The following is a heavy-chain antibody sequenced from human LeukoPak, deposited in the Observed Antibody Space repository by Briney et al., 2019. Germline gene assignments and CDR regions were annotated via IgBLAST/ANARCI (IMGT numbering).Heavy chain of an antibody. J-gene: IGHJ4*02. CDR1: GGSISSSSYY. D-gene: IGHD3-10*01. CDR2: IYYSGST. V-gene: IGHV4-39*01. Sequence: SETLSLTCTVSGGSISSSSYYWVWIRLPPGKGLEWIGSIYYSGSTYYNPSLKSRVTISVDTSKNQFSLELTSVTAADTAVYYCARHSGSGSYHSPFGNWGQGTLVTVSS. CDR3: ARHSGSGSYHSPFGN.